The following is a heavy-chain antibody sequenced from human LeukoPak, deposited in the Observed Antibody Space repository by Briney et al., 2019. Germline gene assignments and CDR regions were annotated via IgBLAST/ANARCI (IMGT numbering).Heavy chain of an antibody. D-gene: IGHD3-22*01. CDR3: ARGYYYHTSGYWGIDY. CDR1: GFTFSESG. J-gene: IGHJ4*02. CDR2: IWYDGGNK. V-gene: IGHV3-33*01. Sequence: GGSLRLSCAASGFTFSESGMHWVRQAPGKGLEWVALIWYDGGNKYYADSVKGRYTISRDNSKNTLYLQMNSLRAEDTAVYYCARGYYYHTSGYWGIDYWGQGTLVTVSS.